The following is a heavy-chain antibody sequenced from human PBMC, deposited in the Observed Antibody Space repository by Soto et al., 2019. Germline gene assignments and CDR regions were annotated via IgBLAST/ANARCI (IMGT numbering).Heavy chain of an antibody. V-gene: IGHV3-30-3*01. Sequence: QVQLVESGGGVVQPGRSLRLSCAASGFTFSSYAMHWVRQAPGKGLEWVAVISYDGSNKYYADSVKGRFTISRDNSKNTLYLQMNSLRAEDTAVYYCARGQGITVTYYYGMDVWGQGTTVTVSS. CDR3: ARGQGITVTYYYGMDV. CDR1: GFTFSSYA. J-gene: IGHJ6*02. D-gene: IGHD4-4*01. CDR2: ISYDGSNK.